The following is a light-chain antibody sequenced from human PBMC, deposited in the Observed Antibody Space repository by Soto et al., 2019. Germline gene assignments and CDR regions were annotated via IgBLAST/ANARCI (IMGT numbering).Light chain of an antibody. Sequence: EIVMTQSPATLSVSAGETATLSCWASQSVGSKLAWYQRKPGQAPRLLILGASTSATGIPARFSGSGSGTEFTLTIGSLQSEDFAVYYCQQYKNWPLLNFGGGTKVEIK. J-gene: IGKJ4*01. CDR2: GAS. CDR3: QQYKNWPLLN. CDR1: QSVGSK. V-gene: IGKV3-15*01.